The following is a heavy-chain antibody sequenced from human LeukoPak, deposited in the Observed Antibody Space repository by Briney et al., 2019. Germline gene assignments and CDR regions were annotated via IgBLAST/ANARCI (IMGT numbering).Heavy chain of an antibody. V-gene: IGHV4-59*01. CDR2: IFYSGST. J-gene: IGHJ6*03. CDR1: GGSINSYY. Sequence: SETLSLTCTVSGGSINSYYWSWLRQPPGKGLEWIGNIFYSGSTNYNPSLKSRVTISVDTSKNQFSLMLSSVTAADTAVYYCARDSRVWSSTQYYYYYYMAVWGKGTTVTVSS. CDR3: ARDSRVWSSTQYYYYYYMAV. D-gene: IGHD2-2*01.